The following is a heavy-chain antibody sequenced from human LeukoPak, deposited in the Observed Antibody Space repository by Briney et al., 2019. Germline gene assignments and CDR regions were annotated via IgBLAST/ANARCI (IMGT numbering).Heavy chain of an antibody. Sequence: GTLSLTCAVSGGSISSSNWWSWVRQPPGKGLEWIGEIYHSGSTNYNPSLKSRVTISVDKSKNQFFLKLSSVTAADTAVYYCARDQRAVGITVGAFDIWGQGTMVTVSS. D-gene: IGHD4-23*01. CDR2: IYHSGST. V-gene: IGHV4-4*02. J-gene: IGHJ3*02. CDR1: GGSISSSNW. CDR3: ARDQRAVGITVGAFDI.